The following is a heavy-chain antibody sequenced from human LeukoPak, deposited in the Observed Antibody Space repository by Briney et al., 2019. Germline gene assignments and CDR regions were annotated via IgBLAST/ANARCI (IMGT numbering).Heavy chain of an antibody. CDR2: IYHSGRT. J-gene: IGHJ5*02. CDR1: GYSISSGYY. D-gene: IGHD4-17*01. V-gene: IGHV4-38-2*01. CDR3: ARHAYGDHLWP. Sequence: SETLSLTCAVSGYSISSGYYWGWIRQPPAKGLEWIGSIYHSGRTFCNPSLKSRVTISVDTSKNQFSLKVTSVTAADTAVYYCARHAYGDHLWPWGQGTLVTVSS.